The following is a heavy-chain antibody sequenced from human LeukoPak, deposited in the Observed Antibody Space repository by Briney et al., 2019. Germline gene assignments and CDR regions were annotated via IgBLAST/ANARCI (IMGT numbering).Heavy chain of an antibody. V-gene: IGHV4-61*02. CDR1: GGSISSGSYY. Sequence: PSQTLSLTCSVSGGSISSGSYYWNFIRLPAGKGLEWIGRIYTGGSTTYNPSLKSRITISLDTSKNQFSLKLISVPAADTAVYFCGRSLGSDYVIDYWGQGTLVTVSS. J-gene: IGHJ4*02. D-gene: IGHD4-17*01. CDR2: IYTGGST. CDR3: GRSLGSDYVIDY.